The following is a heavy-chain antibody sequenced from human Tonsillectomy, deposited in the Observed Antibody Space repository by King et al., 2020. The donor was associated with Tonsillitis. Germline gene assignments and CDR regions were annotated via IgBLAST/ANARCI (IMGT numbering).Heavy chain of an antibody. D-gene: IGHD1-7*01. J-gene: IGHJ6*03. CDR3: AKRGLSGTTHFHYYMDV. CDR2: ITGSGGDT. V-gene: IGHV3-23*04. CDR1: GFTFSNYA. Sequence: DVQLVESGGGLVQPGGSLRLSCAASGFTFSNYAMSWVRQAPGKGLEWVSGITGSGGDTFYADSVKGRFTISRDKSKNTLYLQMNSLRAEDTAIYYCAKRGLSGTTHFHYYMDVWGEGTTVTVSS.